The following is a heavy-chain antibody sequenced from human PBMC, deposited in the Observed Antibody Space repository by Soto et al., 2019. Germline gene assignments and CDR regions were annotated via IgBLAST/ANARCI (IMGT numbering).Heavy chain of an antibody. V-gene: IGHV3-33*01. Sequence: GGSLRLSCAASGFTFSNYAMHWVRQAPGKGLEWVAVIWKDGSDQKYADSVKGRFTISRDNAENTLNLQMYSLRAEDTAVYYCARGSHMARGLIHSADFDYWGQGTPVTVSS. CDR1: GFTFSNYA. D-gene: IGHD3-10*01. CDR2: IWKDGSDQ. CDR3: ARGSHMARGLIHSADFDY. J-gene: IGHJ4*02.